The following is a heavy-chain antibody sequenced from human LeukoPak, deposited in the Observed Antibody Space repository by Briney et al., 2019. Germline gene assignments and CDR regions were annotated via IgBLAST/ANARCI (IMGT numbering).Heavy chain of an antibody. CDR3: AGYCSSTSCPTHYYYYGMDV. J-gene: IGHJ6*02. V-gene: IGHV4-34*01. Sequence: SETLSLTCAVYGGSFSGYYWSWIRHPPGKGLEWIGEINHSGSTNYNPSLKGRVTVSVYTSKNQFSLKLSSVTAADTAVYYCAGYCSSTSCPTHYYYYGMDVWGQVTTVTVSS. D-gene: IGHD2-2*01. CDR2: INHSGST. CDR1: GGSFSGYY.